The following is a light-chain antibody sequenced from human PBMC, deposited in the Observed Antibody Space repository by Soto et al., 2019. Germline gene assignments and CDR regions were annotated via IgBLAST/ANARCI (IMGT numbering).Light chain of an antibody. V-gene: IGKV1-39*01. CDR2: AAS. CDR3: QHSYSTPGT. CDR1: QSISSY. J-gene: IGKJ4*01. Sequence: DIQMTQSPSSLSASVGDRVTITCRASQSISSYLNWNQQKPGKAPKLLIYAASSLQSGVPSRFSGSGSGTDFTLTISSLQPEDFATYNCQHSYSTPGTFGGGTKVEIK.